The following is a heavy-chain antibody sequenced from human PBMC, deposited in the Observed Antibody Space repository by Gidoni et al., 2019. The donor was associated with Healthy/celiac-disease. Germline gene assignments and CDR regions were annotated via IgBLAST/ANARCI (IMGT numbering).Heavy chain of an antibody. CDR2: FDPEDGET. Sequence: QVQLVQSGAEVKKPGASVKVSGKVYGYTLTELSMHWVRQAPGKGLEWMGGFDPEDGETIYAQKFQGRVTMTEDTSTDTAYMELSSLRSEDTAVYYCATVGAGAPPSVPFDYWGQGTLVTVSS. V-gene: IGHV1-24*01. J-gene: IGHJ4*02. CDR3: ATVGAGAPPSVPFDY. CDR1: GYTLTELS. D-gene: IGHD1-26*01.